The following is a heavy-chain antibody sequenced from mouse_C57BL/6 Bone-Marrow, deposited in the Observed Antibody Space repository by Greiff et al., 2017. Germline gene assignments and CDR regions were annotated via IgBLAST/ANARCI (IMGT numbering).Heavy chain of an antibody. CDR2: IYPRSGNT. V-gene: IGHV1-81*01. J-gene: IGHJ2*01. D-gene: IGHD2-4*01. Sequence: QVQLQQSGAELARPGASVKLSCKASGYTFTSYGISWVKQRTGQGLEWIGEIYPRSGNTYYNEKFKGKATLTADKSSSTAYMELRSLTSEDSAVYFCAREMITQYDIDYWGQGTTLTVSS. CDR1: GYTFTSYG. CDR3: AREMITQYDIDY.